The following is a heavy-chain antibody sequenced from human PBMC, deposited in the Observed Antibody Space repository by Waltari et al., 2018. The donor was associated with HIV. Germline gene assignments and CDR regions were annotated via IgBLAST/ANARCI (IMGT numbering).Heavy chain of an antibody. CDR2: IYTSGST. D-gene: IGHD3-16*01. V-gene: IGHV4-61*02. CDR1: GGSISSGSYY. CDR3: AREPIMITFGGFDY. J-gene: IGHJ4*02. Sequence: QVQLQESGPGLVKPSQTLSLTCTVSGGSISSGSYYWSWIRQPAGKGLEWIGRIYTSGSTNYNPSLKSRVTISVDTSKNQFSLKLSSVTAADTAVYYCAREPIMITFGGFDYWGQGTLVTVSS.